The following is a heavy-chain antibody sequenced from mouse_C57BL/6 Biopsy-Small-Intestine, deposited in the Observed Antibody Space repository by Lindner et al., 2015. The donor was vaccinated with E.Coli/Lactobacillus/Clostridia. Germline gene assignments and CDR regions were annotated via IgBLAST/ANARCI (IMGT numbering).Heavy chain of an antibody. CDR2: IIPIFGTE. CDR1: GGTFSSYA. V-gene: IGHV1-81*01. Sequence: SVKVSCKASGGTFSSYAFIWVRQAPGQGLEWMGGIIPIFGTENYAQRFQGRITITADESTSTAYMELSSLRSEDTAVYYCARGTHSAYDNFDYWGQGTLVTVSS. D-gene: IGHD5-1*01. J-gene: IGHJ4*01. CDR3: ARGTHSAYDNFDY.